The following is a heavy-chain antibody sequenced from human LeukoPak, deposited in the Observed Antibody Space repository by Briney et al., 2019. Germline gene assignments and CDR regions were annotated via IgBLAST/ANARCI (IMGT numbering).Heavy chain of an antibody. Sequence: AGGSLRLSCAASGFTVSSNYMSWVRQAPGKGLEWVSVIYSGGSTYYADSVKGRFTISRDNSKNTLYLQMNGLRAEDTAVYYCARFTALDYGMDVWGQGTTVTVSS. D-gene: IGHD3-3*02. V-gene: IGHV3-53*01. CDR3: ARFTALDYGMDV. J-gene: IGHJ6*02. CDR1: GFTVSSNY. CDR2: IYSGGST.